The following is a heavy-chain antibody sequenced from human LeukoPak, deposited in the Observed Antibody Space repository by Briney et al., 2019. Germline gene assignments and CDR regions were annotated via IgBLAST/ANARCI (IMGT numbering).Heavy chain of an antibody. D-gene: IGHD3-10*01. CDR1: GFTLNKYS. CDR3: ARDSAYGSGSYLLY. Sequence: GGSLRLSCAASGFTLNKYSMNWVRQAPGKGREGVAVIWYDGSNKYYAHSVKGRFTISRDNSKNTLYLQMNSLRAEDTAVYYCARDSAYGSGSYLLYWGQGTLVTVSS. V-gene: IGHV3-33*07. J-gene: IGHJ4*02. CDR2: IWYDGSNK.